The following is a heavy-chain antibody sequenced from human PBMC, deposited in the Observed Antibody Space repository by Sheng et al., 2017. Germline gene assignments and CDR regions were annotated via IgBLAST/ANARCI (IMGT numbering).Heavy chain of an antibody. J-gene: IGHJ4*02. V-gene: IGHV3-7*01. Sequence: EVQLVESGGGLVQPGGSLRLSCAASGFTFSSYWMSWVRQAPGKGLEWVANIKQDGSEKHYVDSVKGRFTISRDNAKNSLYLQMSSLRAEDTAVYYCARGGGFTMIVVVEPIDYWGQGTLVTVSS. D-gene: IGHD3-22*01. CDR2: IKQDGSEK. CDR3: ARGGGFTMIVVVEPIDY. CDR1: GFTFSSYW.